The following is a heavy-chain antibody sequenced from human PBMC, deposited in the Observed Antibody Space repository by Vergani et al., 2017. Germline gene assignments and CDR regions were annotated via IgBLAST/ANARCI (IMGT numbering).Heavy chain of an antibody. CDR3: ARSLVAGKGGY. V-gene: IGHV3-48*01. D-gene: IGHD6-19*01. Sequence: VQLVESGGDLVQPGGSLRLSCAASGFTFSSYSMNWVRQAPGKGLEWISYISTTSDTIYYADSVRGRFTISRDNAKNSLYLEMNSLRVEDTAVYFGARSLVAGKGGYWGQGTRVAVSS. CDR1: GFTFSSYS. J-gene: IGHJ4*02. CDR2: ISTTSDTI.